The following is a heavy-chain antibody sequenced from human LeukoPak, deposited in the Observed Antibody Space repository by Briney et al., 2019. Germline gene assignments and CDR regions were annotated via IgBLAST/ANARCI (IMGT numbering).Heavy chain of an antibody. J-gene: IGHJ6*03. CDR2: IGTAGDT. Sequence: GGSLRLSCAASGFTFSSYDMHWVRQATGKGLEWVSAIGTAGDTYCPGSVKGRFTISRENAKNSLYLQMNSLRAGDTAVYYCARSGDYYYYMDVWGKGTTVTVSS. D-gene: IGHD2-15*01. V-gene: IGHV3-13*01. CDR3: ARSGDYYYYMDV. CDR1: GFTFSSYD.